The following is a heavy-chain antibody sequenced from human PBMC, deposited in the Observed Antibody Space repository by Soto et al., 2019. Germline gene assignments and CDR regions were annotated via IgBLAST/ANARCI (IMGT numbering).Heavy chain of an antibody. CDR1: GGSISSRSYY. J-gene: IGHJ4*02. V-gene: IGHV4-39*01. Sequence: SETLSLTCTVSGGSISSRSYYWGWIRQPPGKGLEWIGSIYYSGSTYYNPSIKSRVTISVDTSKNQFSLKLSSVTAADMAVYYCARAELRYFDWLLEKPASVDYWGQGTLVTVSS. D-gene: IGHD3-9*01. CDR3: ARAELRYFDWLLEKPASVDY. CDR2: IYYSGST.